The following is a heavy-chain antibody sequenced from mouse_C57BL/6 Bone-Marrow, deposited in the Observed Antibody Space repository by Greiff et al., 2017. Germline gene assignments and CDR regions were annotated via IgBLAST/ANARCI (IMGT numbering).Heavy chain of an antibody. CDR2: IHPNSGST. CDR1: GYTFTSYW. D-gene: IGHD3-2*02. V-gene: IGHV1-64*01. J-gene: IGHJ3*01. CDR3: ARGLRLPPWFAY. Sequence: QVQLKQPGAELVKPGASVKLSCKASGYTFTSYWMHWVKQRPGQGLAWIGMIHPNSGSTNYNEKFKSKATLTVDKSSSTAYMQLSSLTSEYSAVYYCARGLRLPPWFAYWGQGTLVTVSA.